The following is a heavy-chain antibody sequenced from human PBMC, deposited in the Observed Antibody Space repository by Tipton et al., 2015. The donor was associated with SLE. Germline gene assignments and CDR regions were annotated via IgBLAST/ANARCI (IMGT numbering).Heavy chain of an antibody. CDR1: GGSFSGYF. CDR3: ARHNWNVDYYYHYYMDV. CDR2: ISHSGTT. D-gene: IGHD1-1*01. Sequence: TLSLTCAVYGGSFSGYFWSWIRQPPGKGLEWIGEISHSGTTNYSPSFQGQVTISADKSISTAYLQWSSLKASDTAMYYCARHNWNVDYYYHYYMDVWGKGTTVTVSS. J-gene: IGHJ6*03. V-gene: IGHV4-34*01.